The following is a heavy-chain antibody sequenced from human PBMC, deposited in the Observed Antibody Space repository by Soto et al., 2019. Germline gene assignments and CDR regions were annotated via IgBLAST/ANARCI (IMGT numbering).Heavy chain of an antibody. CDR3: ARDRPGLELGYYYYYGMDV. D-gene: IGHD1-7*01. J-gene: IGHJ6*02. CDR2: TYYRSKWYN. Sequence: KQSQTLSLTCAISGDSVSSNSAAWNWIRQSPSRGLEWLGRTYYRSKWYNDYAVSVKSRITINPDTSKNQFSLQLNSVTPEETAVYYCARDRPGLELGYYYYYGMDVWGQGTTVTVSS. CDR1: GDSVSSNSAA. V-gene: IGHV6-1*01.